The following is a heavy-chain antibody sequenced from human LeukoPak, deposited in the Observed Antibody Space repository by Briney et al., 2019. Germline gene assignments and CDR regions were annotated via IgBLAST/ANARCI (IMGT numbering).Heavy chain of an antibody. CDR3: ARHDILTGYYSFDY. V-gene: IGHV3-21*01. CDR2: ISTTSTYI. Sequence: GGSLRLSCAASGFTFSSYSMAWVRQAPGKGLEWVSSISTTSTYIFYGDSVKGRFTISRDNAKNSLYLQMNSLRAEDTAVYYCARHDILTGYYSFDYWGQGTLVTVSS. J-gene: IGHJ4*02. D-gene: IGHD3-9*01. CDR1: GFTFSSYS.